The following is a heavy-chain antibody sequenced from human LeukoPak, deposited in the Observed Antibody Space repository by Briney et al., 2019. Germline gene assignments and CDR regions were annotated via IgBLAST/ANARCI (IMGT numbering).Heavy chain of an antibody. J-gene: IGHJ4*02. CDR3: ARDLKSGYMDS. CDR1: GFTFSDYG. CDR2: IYSDGSNK. D-gene: IGHD3-3*01. V-gene: IGHV3-33*01. Sequence: PVKSLRLSSAASGFTFSDYGIHCVRQAPGKGLEWVGVIYSDGSNKYFIDSVKGRFTISRDDSKNTVFLQMNSLRVDDTSVYYCARDLKSGYMDSWGQGTLVTVSS.